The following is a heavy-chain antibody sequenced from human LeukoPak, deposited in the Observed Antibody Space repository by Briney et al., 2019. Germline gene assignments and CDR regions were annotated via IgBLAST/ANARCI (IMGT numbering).Heavy chain of an antibody. V-gene: IGHV1-18*01. D-gene: IGHD3-16*01. CDR3: ARARYDYVWGYYYYMDV. J-gene: IGHJ6*03. CDR1: GYTFTSYG. Sequence: AAVKVSCKASGYTFTSYGVSWLRQAPGQGLDWMGWINAYNGNTNYAQKLQGRVTMTTDTSTSTAYMELRSLRSDDTAVYYCARARYDYVWGYYYYMDVWGKGTTVTVSS. CDR2: INAYNGNT.